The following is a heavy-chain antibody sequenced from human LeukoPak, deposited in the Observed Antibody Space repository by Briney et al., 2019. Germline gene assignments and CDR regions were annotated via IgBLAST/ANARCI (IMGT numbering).Heavy chain of an antibody. CDR1: GYTLSHYG. J-gene: IGHJ4*02. CDR2: IWFDGGKI. V-gene: IGHV3-33*01. D-gene: IGHD5-24*01. CDR3: VRGSGGDGYSYWGDY. Sequence: GGSLRLSCAASGYTLSHYGMHWVRQAPGMGLEWVAVIWFDGGKIHYPDSVKGRFTISRDNSKNTLYLQMDNLRADDTAVYYCVRGSGGDGYSYWGDYWGQGTLVTVSP.